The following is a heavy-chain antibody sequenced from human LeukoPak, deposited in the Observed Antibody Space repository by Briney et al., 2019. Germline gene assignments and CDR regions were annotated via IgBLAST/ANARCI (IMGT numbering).Heavy chain of an antibody. D-gene: IGHD2-2*01. V-gene: IGHV3-7*01. J-gene: IGHJ5*02. CDR1: GFTFSSYW. CDR3: ARDDCSSISCYHNWFDP. Sequence: PGGSLRLSCAASGFTFSSYWMSWVRQAPGKGLEWVANMKQDGSEKYYVDSVKGRFTISRDNAKNSRYLQMNSLRAEDTAVYYCARDDCSSISCYHNWFDPWGQGTLVTVSS. CDR2: MKQDGSEK.